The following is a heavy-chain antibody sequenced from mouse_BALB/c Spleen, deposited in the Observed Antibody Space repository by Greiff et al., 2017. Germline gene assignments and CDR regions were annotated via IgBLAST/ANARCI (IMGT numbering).Heavy chain of an antibody. CDR2: IRNKANGYTT. CDR1: GFTFTDYY. CDR3: ARGELFAY. Sequence: EVKLVESGGGLVQPGGSLRLSCATSGFTFTDYYMSWVRQPPGKALEWLGFIRNKANGYTTEYSASVKGRFTISRDNSQSILYLQMNTLRAEDSATYYCARGELFAYWGQGTLVTVSA. D-gene: IGHD1-1*01. J-gene: IGHJ3*01. V-gene: IGHV7-3*02.